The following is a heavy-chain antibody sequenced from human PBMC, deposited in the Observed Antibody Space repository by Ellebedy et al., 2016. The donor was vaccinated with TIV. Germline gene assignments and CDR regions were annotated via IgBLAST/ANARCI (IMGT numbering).Heavy chain of an antibody. V-gene: IGHV3-30*14. J-gene: IGHJ3*02. CDR3: ARPYDFWSGDAFDI. Sequence: PGGSLRLSCAASGFTFSSYAMHWVRQAPGKGLEWVAVISYDGSNKYYADSVKGRFTISRDNSKNTLYLQMNSLRAEDTAVYYCARPYDFWSGDAFDIWGQGTMVTVSS. CDR1: GFTFSSYA. CDR2: ISYDGSNK. D-gene: IGHD3-3*01.